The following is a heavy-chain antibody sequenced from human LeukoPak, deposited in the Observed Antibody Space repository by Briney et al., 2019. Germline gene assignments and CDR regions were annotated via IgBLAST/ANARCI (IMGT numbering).Heavy chain of an antibody. CDR3: ARGRDHWGYYYYMDV. Sequence: PSETLSLTCTVSGGSISSYYWSWIRQPPGKGLEWIGYIYYSGSTNYNPSLKSRVTISVDTSKNQSSLKLSSVTAADTAVYYCARGRDHWGYYYYMDVWGKGTTVTVSS. V-gene: IGHV4-59*01. J-gene: IGHJ6*03. D-gene: IGHD3-16*01. CDR1: GGSISSYY. CDR2: IYYSGST.